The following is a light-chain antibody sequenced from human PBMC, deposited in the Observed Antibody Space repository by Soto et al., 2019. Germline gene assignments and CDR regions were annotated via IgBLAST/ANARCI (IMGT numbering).Light chain of an antibody. CDR3: SSYTSSSTLD. V-gene: IGLV2-14*01. CDR1: SSDVGGYNY. J-gene: IGLJ1*01. Sequence: QSVLTQPASVSGSPGQSLTISCTGTSSDVGGYNYVSWYQQHPGKAPKLMIYDVSNRPSGVSNRFSGSKSGNTASLTISGLQGEDEADYYCSSYTSSSTLDFGTGTKAPS. CDR2: DVS.